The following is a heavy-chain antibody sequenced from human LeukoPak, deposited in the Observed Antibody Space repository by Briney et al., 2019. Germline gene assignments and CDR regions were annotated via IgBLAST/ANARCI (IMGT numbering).Heavy chain of an antibody. CDR1: GGSVSSGSYY. V-gene: IGHV4-30-2*01. J-gene: IGHJ3*02. D-gene: IGHD3-22*01. CDR3: ARGDSSGYYLNAFDI. CDR2: IYHSGST. Sequence: SETLSLTCTVSGGSVSSGSYYWSWIRQPPGKGLEWIGYIYHSGSTYYNPSLKSRVTISVDRSKNQFSLKLSSVTAADTAVYYCARGDSSGYYLNAFDIWGQGTMVTVSS.